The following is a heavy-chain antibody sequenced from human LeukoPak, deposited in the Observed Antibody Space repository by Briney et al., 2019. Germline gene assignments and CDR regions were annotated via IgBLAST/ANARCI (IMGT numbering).Heavy chain of an antibody. D-gene: IGHD7-27*01. V-gene: IGHV3-72*01. CDR2: IRNKANRYTT. CDR3: ARSPLGIASFDY. Sequence: GGSLRLSCAASGFTFSDHHMDWVRQAPGEGLEWVTRIRNKANRYTTEYAASVKGRFTIPRDDSENSLYLQMDSLKTEDTAVYYCARSPLGIASFDYWGQGTLVTVSS. J-gene: IGHJ4*02. CDR1: GFTFSDHH.